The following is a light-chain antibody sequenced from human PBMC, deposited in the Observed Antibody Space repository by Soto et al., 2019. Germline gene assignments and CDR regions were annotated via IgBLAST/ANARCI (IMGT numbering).Light chain of an antibody. CDR3: QKYDSTLSLT. CDR2: AAS. J-gene: IGKJ5*01. V-gene: IGKV1-27*01. Sequence: DIQMTQSPSSLSASVGDRVTITCRASQGISNYLAWYQQKPGKVPKLLIYAASTLQSGVPSRFSGSGSGTDFTLTISSLQPEDVAIYYCQKYDSTLSLTFGQGTRLEI. CDR1: QGISNY.